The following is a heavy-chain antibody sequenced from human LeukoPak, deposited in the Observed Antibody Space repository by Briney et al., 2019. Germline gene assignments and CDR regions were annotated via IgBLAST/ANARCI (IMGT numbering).Heavy chain of an antibody. J-gene: IGHJ4*02. D-gene: IGHD6-6*01. CDR2: ITSSSSAI. V-gene: IGHV3-48*01. CDR1: GFTFSTYS. CDR3: ARHLYSSSPD. Sequence: GGSLRLSCAASGFTFSTYSMNWVRQAPGKGLEWVSHITSSSSAIYYADSVKGRFSISRDNAKNSLYLQMNSLRAEDTAVYYCARHLYSSSPDWGQGTLVTVSS.